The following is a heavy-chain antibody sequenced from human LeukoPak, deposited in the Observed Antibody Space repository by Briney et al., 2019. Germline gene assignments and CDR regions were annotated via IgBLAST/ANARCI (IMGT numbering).Heavy chain of an antibody. CDR1: GGSVTSGNYY. Sequence: SETPSLTCTVSGGSVTSGNYYWNWIRQLAGKGLEWIGRIYTNGGASYNPSLKSRVTISINASKNQFSLKLSSVTAADTAVYYCAREPPGYWGKGILVTVSS. CDR3: AREPPGY. V-gene: IGHV4-61*02. CDR2: IYTNGGA. J-gene: IGHJ4*02.